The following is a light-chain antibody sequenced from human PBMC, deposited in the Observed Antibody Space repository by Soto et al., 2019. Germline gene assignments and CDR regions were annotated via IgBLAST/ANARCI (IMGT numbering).Light chain of an antibody. CDR3: QSYDSSLNVV. J-gene: IGLJ2*01. V-gene: IGLV1-40*01. CDR1: SSNIGAGYD. Sequence: QSVLTQPHSVSGAPGQRVTISCTGSSSNIGAGYDVHWYQQLPGTAPKLLIYGNSNRPSGVPDRFSGSKSGTSASLAITGLQAEDEADYYCQSYDSSLNVVFGGGTQLTVL. CDR2: GNS.